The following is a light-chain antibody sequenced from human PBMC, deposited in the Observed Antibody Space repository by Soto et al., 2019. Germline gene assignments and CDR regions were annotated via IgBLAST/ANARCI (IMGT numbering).Light chain of an antibody. CDR3: QQSYSTPWT. J-gene: IGKJ1*01. CDR1: QSISSY. CDR2: AAS. V-gene: IGKV1-39*01. Sequence: DIQMTQSPSSLSASVGDRVTITCRASQSISSYLNWYQQKPEKAPKLLIYAASSLQSGVPSRFSGSGSGTDFTLTISSLQPEDFATYYWQQSYSTPWTFGQGTKVEIK.